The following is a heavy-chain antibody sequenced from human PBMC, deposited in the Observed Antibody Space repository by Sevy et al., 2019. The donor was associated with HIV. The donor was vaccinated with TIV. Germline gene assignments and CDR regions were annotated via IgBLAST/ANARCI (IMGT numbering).Heavy chain of an antibody. CDR3: AKVRDYYGSGSYSEDYYYYYGMDV. D-gene: IGHD3-10*01. CDR1: GFTFSSYG. J-gene: IGHJ6*02. CDR2: ISYDGSNK. V-gene: IGHV3-30*18. Sequence: GGSLRLSCAASGFTFSSYGMHWVRQAPGKGLEWVAVISYDGSNKYYADSVKGRFTISRDNSKNTLYLQMNSLRAEDPAVYYCAKVRDYYGSGSYSEDYYYYYGMDVWGQGTTVTVSS.